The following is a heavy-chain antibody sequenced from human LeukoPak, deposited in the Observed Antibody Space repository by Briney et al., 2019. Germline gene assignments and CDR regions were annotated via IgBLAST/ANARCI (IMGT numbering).Heavy chain of an antibody. J-gene: IGHJ4*02. D-gene: IGHD3-10*01. CDR1: GYTFTGYY. CDR2: INPSGGST. V-gene: IGHV1-46*01. Sequence: ASVKVSCKASGYTFTGYYMHWVRQAPGQGLEWMGIINPSGGSTNYAQKFQGRVTITRDTSTSTVYMQLSSLRSEDTAVYYCARADRALSGSYVFFRGGEVFDYGGQGTLVTVYS. CDR3: ARADRALSGSYVFFRGGEVFDY.